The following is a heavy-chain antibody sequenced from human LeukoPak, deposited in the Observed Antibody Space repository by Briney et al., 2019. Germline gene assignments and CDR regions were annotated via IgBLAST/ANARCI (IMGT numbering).Heavy chain of an antibody. Sequence: EGSLRLSCAASGFTFSSYAMSWVRQAPGKGLEWVSAISGSGGSTYYADSVKGRFTISRDNSKNTLYLQMNSLRAEDTAVYYCASQRITMVRGVIITYDYWGQGTLVTVSS. CDR2: ISGSGGST. V-gene: IGHV3-23*01. CDR1: GFTFSSYA. J-gene: IGHJ4*02. CDR3: ASQRITMVRGVIITYDY. D-gene: IGHD3-10*01.